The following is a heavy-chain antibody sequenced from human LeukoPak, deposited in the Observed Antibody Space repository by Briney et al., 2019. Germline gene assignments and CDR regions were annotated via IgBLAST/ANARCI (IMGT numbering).Heavy chain of an antibody. CDR1: GGTFSSYT. J-gene: IGHJ2*01. V-gene: IGHV1-69*05. Sequence: SVKVSCKASGGTFSSYTISWVRQAPGQGLEWMGGIIPIFGTANYAQKFQGRVTITTDESTSTAYMELSSLRSEDTAVYYCARRVDGHQGLWYFDLWGRGTLVTVSS. D-gene: IGHD2-15*01. CDR3: ARRVDGHQGLWYFDL. CDR2: IIPIFGTA.